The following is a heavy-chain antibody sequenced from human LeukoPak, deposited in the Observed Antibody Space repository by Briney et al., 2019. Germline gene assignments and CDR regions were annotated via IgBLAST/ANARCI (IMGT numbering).Heavy chain of an antibody. CDR2: IKQDGSEK. V-gene: IGHV3-7*01. Sequence: GGSLRLSCAASGFTFSSYWMSWVRQAPGKGLEWVANIKQDGSEKYYVDSVKGRFTISRDNAKNSLYLQMNSLRVDDTAIYYCARDRPHSGYDFDYWGQGTLVTVSS. CDR3: ARDRPHSGYDFDY. D-gene: IGHD5-12*01. CDR1: GFTFSSYW. J-gene: IGHJ4*02.